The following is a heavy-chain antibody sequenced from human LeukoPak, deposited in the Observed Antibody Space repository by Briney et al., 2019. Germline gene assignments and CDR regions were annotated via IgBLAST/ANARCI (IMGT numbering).Heavy chain of an antibody. CDR2: IYYSGSA. V-gene: IGHV4-61*01. J-gene: IGHJ6*02. CDR1: GGSISSGSYY. Sequence: PSQTLSLTCTVSGGSISSGSYYWSWIRQPPGKGLEWIGCIYYSGSANYSPSLKSRVTISLDTSQNQFSLNLTSVTAADTAVYYCARSSGSGSRNYYYYPLDVWGQGTTVTVSS. D-gene: IGHD3-10*01. CDR3: ARSSGSGSRNYYYYPLDV.